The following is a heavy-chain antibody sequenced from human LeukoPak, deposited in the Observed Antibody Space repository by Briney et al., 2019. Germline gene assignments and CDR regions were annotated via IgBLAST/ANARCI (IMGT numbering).Heavy chain of an antibody. CDR3: ARHSVGATTLGYYYMDV. CDR1: AGSIISSSKF. J-gene: IGHJ6*03. CDR2: INHSGST. D-gene: IGHD1-26*01. Sequence: SETLSLTCTVSAGSIISSSKFWGWIRQSPGKGLEWIGEINHSGSTNYNPSLKSRVTISVDTSKNQFSLKLSSVTAADTAVYYCARHSVGATTLGYYYMDVWGKGTTVTVSS. V-gene: IGHV4-39*01.